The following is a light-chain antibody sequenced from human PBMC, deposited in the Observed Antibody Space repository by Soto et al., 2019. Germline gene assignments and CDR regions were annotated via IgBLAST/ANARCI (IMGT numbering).Light chain of an antibody. Sequence: EVVLTQSPGTLALSRGERATLSCRASQSVSSSYLAWYQHRPGQAPRLLIFGASSRATGIPDRFSGTGSGTDFTLTISRLEPEDFAVYYCQQYGNSPWTFGQGTK. CDR1: QSVSSSY. J-gene: IGKJ1*01. CDR2: GAS. V-gene: IGKV3-20*01. CDR3: QQYGNSPWT.